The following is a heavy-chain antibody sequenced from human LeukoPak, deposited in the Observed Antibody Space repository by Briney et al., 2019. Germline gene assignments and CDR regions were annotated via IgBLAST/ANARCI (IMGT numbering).Heavy chain of an antibody. Sequence: SETLSLTCTVSGGSISSYYWSWIRQPPGKGLEWIGYIYYSGSTNYNPSLKSRVTISVDTSKNQFSLKLSSVTAADTAVYYCARGIVATTVGGNYFDYWGQGTLVTVSS. V-gene: IGHV4-59*01. D-gene: IGHD5-12*01. CDR2: IYYSGST. J-gene: IGHJ4*02. CDR3: ARGIVATTVGGNYFDY. CDR1: GGSISSYY.